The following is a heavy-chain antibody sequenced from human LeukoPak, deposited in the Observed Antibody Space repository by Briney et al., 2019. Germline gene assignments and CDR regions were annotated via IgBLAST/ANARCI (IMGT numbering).Heavy chain of an antibody. Sequence: GGSLRLSCAASGFTFSSYAMSWVRQAPGKGLEWVSAISGSGGSTYYADSVKGRFTISRDNAKNSLYLQMNSLRAEDTAVYYCAREGPRYNWFDPWGQGTLVTVSS. CDR2: ISGSGGST. CDR3: AREGPRYNWFDP. J-gene: IGHJ5*02. CDR1: GFTFSSYA. V-gene: IGHV3-23*01.